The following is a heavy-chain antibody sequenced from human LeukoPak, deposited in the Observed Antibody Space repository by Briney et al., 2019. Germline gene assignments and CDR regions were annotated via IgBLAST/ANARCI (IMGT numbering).Heavy chain of an antibody. J-gene: IGHJ4*02. D-gene: IGHD4-17*01. Sequence: GASVKVSCKASGYTFTGYYMHWVRQAPGQGLEWMGWINPNSGGTNYAQKFQGRVTMTRDTSISTAYMELSRLRSDDTAVYYCARRPRATVTTAFDYWGQGTLVTVSS. CDR2: INPNSGGT. V-gene: IGHV1-2*02. CDR3: ARRPRATVTTAFDY. CDR1: GYTFTGYY.